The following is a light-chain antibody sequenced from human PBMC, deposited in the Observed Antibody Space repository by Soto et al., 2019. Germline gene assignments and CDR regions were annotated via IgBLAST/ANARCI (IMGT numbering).Light chain of an antibody. CDR1: QSVAGN. CDR3: QQYDDWPGT. J-gene: IGKJ1*01. V-gene: IGKV3-15*01. CDR2: GSF. Sequence: DTVMTQSPATLSVSPGERATLSCRASQSVAGNLAWYQQKPGQAPRLLIYGSFTRATGIPGRFSGSGSGTQFTLTISSLQSEDSAVYYCQQYDDWPGTLGQGTKVDIK.